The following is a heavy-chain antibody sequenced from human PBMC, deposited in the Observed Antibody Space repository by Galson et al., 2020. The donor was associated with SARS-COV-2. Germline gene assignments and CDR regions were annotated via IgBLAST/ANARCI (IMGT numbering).Heavy chain of an antibody. V-gene: IGHV4-34*01. Sequence: SETLSLTCAVYGGSFSGYNWNWIRQPPGKGLEWIGEINHSGSTNQNPSLKSRVTISVDTSKRQTSLKLRSVTAADTAVYYCAVFTIFGVVHDYWGQGTLVTASS. D-gene: IGHD3-3*01. CDR2: INHSGST. CDR3: AVFTIFGVVHDY. J-gene: IGHJ4*02. CDR1: GGSFSGYN.